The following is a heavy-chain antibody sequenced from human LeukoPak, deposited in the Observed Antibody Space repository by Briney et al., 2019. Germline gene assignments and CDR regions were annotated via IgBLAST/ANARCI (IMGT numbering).Heavy chain of an antibody. CDR2: IRNKANSYTT. V-gene: IGHV3-72*01. Sequence: GGPLRLSCAASGFTFSDHYMDWVRQAPGKGLEWVGRIRNKANSYTTEYAASVKGRFTISRDDSKNSLYLQVNSLKTEDTAVYYCTRGTGDWGQGTLVTVSS. CDR3: TRGTGD. D-gene: IGHD2-8*02. J-gene: IGHJ4*02. CDR1: GFTFSDHY.